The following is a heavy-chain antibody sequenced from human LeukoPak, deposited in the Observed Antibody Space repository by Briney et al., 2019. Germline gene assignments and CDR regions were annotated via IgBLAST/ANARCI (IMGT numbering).Heavy chain of an antibody. V-gene: IGHV3-74*01. CDR2: INSDGSST. CDR1: GFTFSSYW. J-gene: IGHJ6*03. D-gene: IGHD1-26*01. Sequence: GGSLRLSCAASGFTFSSYWMHWVRQAPGKGLVWVSRINSDGSSTSYADSVKGRFTISRDNAKNTLYLQMNSLRAEDTAVYYCARDGALYYYYYYMDVWGKGTTVTVSS. CDR3: ARDGALYYYYYYMDV.